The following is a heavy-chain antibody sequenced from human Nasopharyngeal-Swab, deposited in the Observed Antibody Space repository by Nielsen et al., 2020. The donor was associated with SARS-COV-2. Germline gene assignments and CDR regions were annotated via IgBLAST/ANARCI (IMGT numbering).Heavy chain of an antibody. J-gene: IGHJ2*01. D-gene: IGHD4-17*01. CDR1: GGSIGSGGYY. V-gene: IGHV4-31*03. Sequence: SETLSLTCSVSGGSIGSGGYYWNWIRHHPGKGLEWIGYIYYSGSTSYNPSLKSRLSISVDTSKNQFSLDLSSVTAADTAVYYCARGTAYGDYWYFDLWGRGTLVTVSS. CDR3: ARGTAYGDYWYFDL. CDR2: IYYSGST.